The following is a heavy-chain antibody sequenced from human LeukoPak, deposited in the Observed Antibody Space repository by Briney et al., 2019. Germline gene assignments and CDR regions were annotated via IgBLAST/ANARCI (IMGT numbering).Heavy chain of an antibody. V-gene: IGHV3-15*01. CDR2: MKSKADGGTT. J-gene: IGHJ4*02. Sequence: GGSLRLSCAASRFTFSKTWMSWVRQAPGKGLEWVGRMKSKADGGTTDYAAPVEGRFTISRDDSKDTLFLQMSSVKTEDTAVYYCTTDPQSLSWGQGTLVIVSS. CDR3: TTDPQSLS. CDR1: RFTFSKTW.